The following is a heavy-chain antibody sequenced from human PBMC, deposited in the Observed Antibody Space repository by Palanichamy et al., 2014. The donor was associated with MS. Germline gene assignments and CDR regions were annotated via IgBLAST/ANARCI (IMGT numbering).Heavy chain of an antibody. V-gene: IGHV3-30-3*01. Sequence: QMQLVGSGGGVVQPGRSLRLSCAASQVAFRSYAMHWVRQAPDKGLEWVAAISYDGDKKYYADSVKGRFIISRDNSASTVYLQLNSLRPEDTALYYCARYNYYDSNGDSRAFDIWGRGTMVTVSS. CDR3: ARYNYYDSNGDSRAFDI. CDR1: QVAFRSYA. J-gene: IGHJ3*02. CDR2: ISYDGDKK. D-gene: IGHD3-22*01.